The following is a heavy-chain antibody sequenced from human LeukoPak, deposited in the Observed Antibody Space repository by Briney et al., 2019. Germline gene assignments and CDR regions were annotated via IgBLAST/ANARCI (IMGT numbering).Heavy chain of an antibody. J-gene: IGHJ5*02. D-gene: IGHD3-10*01. V-gene: IGHV1-2*02. CDR3: ARDHVLLQWFGEGGFDP. CDR1: GYIFTDYY. Sequence: GASVKVSCKASGYIFTDYYVHWVRQAPGQGLEWMGWFNPDNGGTKSVQKFQGRVTMTGDTSMRTAYMELSRLTFDDTAVYYCARDHVLLQWFGEGGFDPWGQGTLVTVPS. CDR2: FNPDNGGT.